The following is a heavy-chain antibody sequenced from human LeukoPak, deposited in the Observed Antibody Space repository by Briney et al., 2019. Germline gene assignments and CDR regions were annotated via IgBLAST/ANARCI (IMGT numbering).Heavy chain of an antibody. CDR2: MSSGGTYI. CDR3: ARDRPTGASRLFVVQ. D-gene: IGHD3-3*01. J-gene: IGHJ4*02. CDR1: GFTFSSYS. V-gene: IGHV3-21*01. Sequence: GGSLRLSCAASGFTFSSYSMTWVRQAPGKGLEWISFMSSGGTYIYYADSVRGRFTISRDNAKNSLYLLMNSLRAEDTAVYYCARDRPTGASRLFVVQWGQGTLVTVSS.